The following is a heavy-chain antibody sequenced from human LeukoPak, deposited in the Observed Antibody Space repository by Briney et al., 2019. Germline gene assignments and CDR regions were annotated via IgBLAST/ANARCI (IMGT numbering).Heavy chain of an antibody. CDR2: IDSDGSST. CDR3: ARLGGSSPFDH. CDR1: GFSFSSYW. Sequence: GGSLRLSCAASGFSFSSYWMHWVRQAPGKGLVWVSRIDSDGSSTAYADSVKGRFTISRDNAKNTLYLQMNSLRADDTAVYYCARLGGSSPFDHWGQGTLVTVSS. D-gene: IGHD6-6*01. J-gene: IGHJ4*02. V-gene: IGHV3-74*01.